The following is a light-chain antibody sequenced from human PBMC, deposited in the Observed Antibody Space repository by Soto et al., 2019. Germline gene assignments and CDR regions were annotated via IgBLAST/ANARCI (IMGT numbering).Light chain of an antibody. J-gene: IGKJ5*01. CDR2: DAS. V-gene: IGKV1-33*01. CDR3: QQYDNRPPIT. Sequence: DIQMTQSPSTLSGSVVDRVTITCRASQTISSWLAWYQQKPGKAPKLLIYDASNLETGVPSRFSGSGSGTDFTFTISSLQPEDIATYYCQQYDNRPPITFGQGTRLEIK. CDR1: QTISSW.